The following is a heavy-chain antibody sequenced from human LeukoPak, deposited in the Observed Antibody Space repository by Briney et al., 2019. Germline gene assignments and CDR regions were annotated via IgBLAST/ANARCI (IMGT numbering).Heavy chain of an antibody. Sequence: SQTLSLTCTVSGGSISSGSCYWSWIRQPAGKGLEWIGRIYTSGSTNYNPSLKSRVTISVDTSKNQFSLKLSSVTAADTAAYYCARVGYYDRVDYWGQGTLVTVSS. CDR3: ARVGYYDRVDY. CDR2: IYTSGST. J-gene: IGHJ4*02. CDR1: GGSISSGSCY. D-gene: IGHD3-22*01. V-gene: IGHV4-61*02.